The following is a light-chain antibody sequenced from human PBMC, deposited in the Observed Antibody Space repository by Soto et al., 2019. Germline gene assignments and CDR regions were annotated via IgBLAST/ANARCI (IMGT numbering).Light chain of an antibody. CDR2: DAS. CDR3: QQYASSPIT. Sequence: ENVLTQSPGTLSSSPGERATLSCRASQSVGRDYLAWFQQKPGQAPRLLIHDASRRATGIPDRFSGSGSGTYFALTINRLEPEDFAIYYCQQYASSPITFGQGSRVDIK. CDR1: QSVGRDY. V-gene: IGKV3-20*01. J-gene: IGKJ5*01.